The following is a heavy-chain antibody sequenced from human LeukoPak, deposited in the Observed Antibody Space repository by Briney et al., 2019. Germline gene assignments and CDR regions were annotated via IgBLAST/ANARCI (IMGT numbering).Heavy chain of an antibody. V-gene: IGHV3-48*03. CDR3: AREFRAALDY. J-gene: IGHJ4*02. D-gene: IGHD2-15*01. Sequence: GGSLRLSCAASGFTFDNYPLHWVRQAPGKGLEWVSYISSGGSTIYYADSVKGRFTISTNNANHSLYLQMNSLRAEDTAVYYCAREFRAALDYWGQGTLVTVSS. CDR1: GFTFDNYP. CDR2: ISSGGSTI.